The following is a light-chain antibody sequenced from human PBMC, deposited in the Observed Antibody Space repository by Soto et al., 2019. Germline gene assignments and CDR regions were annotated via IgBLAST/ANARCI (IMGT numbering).Light chain of an antibody. CDR3: QQRSNWPWT. CDR1: QSVSGN. CDR2: GTS. V-gene: IGKV3-11*01. J-gene: IGKJ1*01. Sequence: IVLTQSPGPLSLSPGGRATLSCRASQSVSGNLAWYQQKPGQAPRLLIYGTSTRATGIPARFSGSVYGTDFNLTISSLEPEDFAVYDCQQRSNWPWTFGQGTKVDIK.